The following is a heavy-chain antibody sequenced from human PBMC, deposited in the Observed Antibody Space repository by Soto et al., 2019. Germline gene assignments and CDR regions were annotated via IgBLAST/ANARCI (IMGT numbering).Heavy chain of an antibody. D-gene: IGHD4-4*01. V-gene: IGHV3-53*01. CDR2: VYDTDGT. CDR1: GLTVSGKKY. J-gene: IGHJ3*02. CDR3: ASWRLQEHAYDI. Sequence: DVQLVESGGGLIQPGGPLRLSCAAFGLTVSGKKYMAWVRQAPGKGLEWVSGVYDTDGTYYADSVKGRFTSSRDSSKTIVYLQMNSLRPDDTAVYYCASWRLQEHAYDIWGLGTTVTVSS.